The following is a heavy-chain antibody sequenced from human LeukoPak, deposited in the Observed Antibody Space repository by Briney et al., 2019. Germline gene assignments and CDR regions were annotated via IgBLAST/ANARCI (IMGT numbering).Heavy chain of an antibody. CDR1: GYSISSGYY. Sequence: SETLSLTCTVSGYSISSGYYWGWIRQPPGKGLEWIGSIYHSGSTYYNPFLKSRVTISVDTSKNQFSLKLSSVTAADTAVYYCARVVDAWGGACWFDPWGQGTLVTVSS. J-gene: IGHJ5*02. D-gene: IGHD1-26*01. CDR2: IYHSGST. CDR3: ARVVDAWGGACWFDP. V-gene: IGHV4-38-2*02.